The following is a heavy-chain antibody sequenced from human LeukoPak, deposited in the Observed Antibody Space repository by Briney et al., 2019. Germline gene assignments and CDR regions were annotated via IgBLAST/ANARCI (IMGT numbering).Heavy chain of an antibody. V-gene: IGHV3-33*01. Sequence: GGSLRLSCAASGFTFSSYGMHWFRQAPGKGLEWVAVIWYDGSNKYYADSVKGRFTISRDNSKNTLYLQMNSLRAEDTAVYYCARNVLLWFGTTSENWFDPWGQGTLVTVSS. CDR2: IWYDGSNK. J-gene: IGHJ5*02. D-gene: IGHD3-10*01. CDR1: GFTFSSYG. CDR3: ARNVLLWFGTTSENWFDP.